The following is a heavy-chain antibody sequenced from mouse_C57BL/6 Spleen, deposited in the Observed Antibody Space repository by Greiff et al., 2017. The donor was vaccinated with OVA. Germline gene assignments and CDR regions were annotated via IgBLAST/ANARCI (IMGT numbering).Heavy chain of an antibody. CDR1: GFTFSSYG. CDR3: ARRNDYDGEGYYFDY. J-gene: IGHJ2*01. CDR2: ISSGGSYT. Sequence: EVQVVESGGDLVKPGGSLKLSCAASGFTFSSYGMSWVRQTPDKRLEWVATISSGGSYTYYPDSVKGRFTISRDNAKNTLYLQMSSLKSEDTAMYYCARRNDYDGEGYYFDYWGQGTTLTVSS. D-gene: IGHD2-4*01. V-gene: IGHV5-6*01.